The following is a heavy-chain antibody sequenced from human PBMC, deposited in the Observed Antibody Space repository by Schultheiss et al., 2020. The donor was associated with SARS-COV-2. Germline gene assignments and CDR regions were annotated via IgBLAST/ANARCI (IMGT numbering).Heavy chain of an antibody. J-gene: IGHJ4*02. CDR1: GFTFGDYA. CDR2: ISYDGSNK. D-gene: IGHD2-21*02. Sequence: GGSLRLSCAASGFTFGDYAMSWVRQAPGKGLEWVAVISYDGSNKYYSDSVKGRFTISRDNSKNTLYLQMNSLRAEDTAVYYCARLIVVVTAIQVPLDYWGQGTLVTVSS. V-gene: IGHV3-30*04. CDR3: ARLIVVVTAIQVPLDY.